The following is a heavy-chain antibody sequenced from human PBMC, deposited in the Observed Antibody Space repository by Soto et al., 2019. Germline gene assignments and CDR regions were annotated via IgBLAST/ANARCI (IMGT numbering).Heavy chain of an antibody. J-gene: IGHJ3*02. CDR2: INPNSGGT. V-gene: IGHV1-2*02. CDR1: GYTFTGYY. CDR3: ARSRTIFGVKWARDAFDI. D-gene: IGHD3-3*01. Sequence: GASVKVSCKASGYTFTGYYMHWVRQAPGQGLEWMGWINPNSGGTNYAQKFQGRVTMTRDTSISTAYMELSRLRPDDTAVYYCARSRTIFGVKWARDAFDIWGQGTMVTVSS.